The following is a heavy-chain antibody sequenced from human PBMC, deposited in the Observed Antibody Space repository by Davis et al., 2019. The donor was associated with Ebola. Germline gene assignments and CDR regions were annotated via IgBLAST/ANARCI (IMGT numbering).Heavy chain of an antibody. Sequence: PGGSLRLSCAASGFTFSSYSMNWVRQAPGKGLEWVSYISSSSTTIYYADSVKGRFTISRDNAKNSLYLQMNSLRDEETAVYYCARDWATRGVNGMDVWGQGTTVTVSS. CDR1: GFTFSSYS. J-gene: IGHJ6*02. CDR2: ISSSSTTI. V-gene: IGHV3-48*02. CDR3: ARDWATRGVNGMDV. D-gene: IGHD5-12*01.